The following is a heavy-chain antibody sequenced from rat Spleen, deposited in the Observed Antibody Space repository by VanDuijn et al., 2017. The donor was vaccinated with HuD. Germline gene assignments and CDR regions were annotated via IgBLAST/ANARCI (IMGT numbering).Heavy chain of an antibody. J-gene: IGHJ2*01. CDR2: ISTGGGST. CDR3: ARRHYGYTDYFDY. D-gene: IGHD1-11*01. CDR1: GFTFSSYW. V-gene: IGHV5-58*01. Sequence: EVQLVETGGGLVQPGRSLKLSCVASGFTFSSYWMYWIRQAPGKGLEWVSSISTGGGSTYYPDSVKGRFTISRDNAKSTLYLQMDSLGSEDTATYYCARRHYGYTDYFDYWGQGVMVTVSS.